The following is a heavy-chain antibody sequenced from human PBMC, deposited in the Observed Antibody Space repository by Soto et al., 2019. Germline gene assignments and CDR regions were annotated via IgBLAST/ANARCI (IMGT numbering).Heavy chain of an antibody. D-gene: IGHD2-2*01. CDR1: GFTFSSYS. CDR2: ISSSSSYI. J-gene: IGHJ5*02. V-gene: IGHV3-21*01. Sequence: EVQLVESGGGLVKPGGSLRLSCAASGFTFSSYSMNWVRQAPGKGLEWVSSISSSSSYIYYADSVKGRFTISRDNAKNSLYLQMNSVRAEDTAVYYCARDSGGYCSSTSCYDHWFDPWGQGTLVTVSS. CDR3: ARDSGGYCSSTSCYDHWFDP.